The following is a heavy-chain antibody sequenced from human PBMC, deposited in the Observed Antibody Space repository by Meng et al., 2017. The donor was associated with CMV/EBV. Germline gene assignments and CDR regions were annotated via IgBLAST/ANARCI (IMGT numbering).Heavy chain of an antibody. Sequence: SGFTFSGSAMHWVRQASGKGLEWVGRIRGKANSYATAYAASVKGRFTISRDDSKNTAYLQMNSLKTEDTAVYYCTRRGYSSSSNFDYWGQGTLVTVSS. CDR3: TRRGYSSSSNFDY. CDR1: GFTFSGSA. J-gene: IGHJ4*02. CDR2: IRGKANSYAT. D-gene: IGHD6-6*01. V-gene: IGHV3-73*01.